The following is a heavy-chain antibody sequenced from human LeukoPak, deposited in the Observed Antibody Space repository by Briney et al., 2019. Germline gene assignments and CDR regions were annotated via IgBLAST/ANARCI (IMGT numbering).Heavy chain of an antibody. Sequence: GGSLRLSCAASGFTFSNAWMSWVRQAPGKGLEWVDRIKSKTDGGTTDCAAPVKGRFTTSRDDSKNTLYLQMNSLKTEDTAVYYCTTGPGDYDYYYYYYMDVWGKGTTVTVSS. V-gene: IGHV3-15*01. CDR2: IKSKTDGGTT. CDR1: GFTFSNAW. J-gene: IGHJ6*03. CDR3: TTGPGDYDYYYYYYMDV. D-gene: IGHD4-17*01.